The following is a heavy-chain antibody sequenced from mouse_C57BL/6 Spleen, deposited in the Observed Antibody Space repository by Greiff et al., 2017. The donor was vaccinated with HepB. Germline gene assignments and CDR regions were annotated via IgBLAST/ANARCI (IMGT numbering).Heavy chain of an antibody. D-gene: IGHD1-1*01. J-gene: IGHJ1*03. CDR3: ARSYGSSYSYFDV. V-gene: IGHV5-17*01. Sequence: EVKLVESGGGLVKPGGSLKLSCAASGFTFSDYGMHWVRQAPEKGLEWVAYISSGSSTIYYADTVKGRFTISRDNAKNTLFLQMTSLRSEDTAMYYCARSYGSSYSYFDVWGTGATVTVS. CDR1: GFTFSDYG. CDR2: ISSGSSTI.